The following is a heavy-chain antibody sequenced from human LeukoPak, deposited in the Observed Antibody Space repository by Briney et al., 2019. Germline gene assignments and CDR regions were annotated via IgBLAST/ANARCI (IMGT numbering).Heavy chain of an antibody. CDR3: ARRSGALSLDY. CDR2: INSDGSRT. V-gene: IGHV3-74*01. CDR1: GFTLSTYW. D-gene: IGHD1-1*01. Sequence: GGSLRLSCAASGFTLSTYWMHWVRQGPGKGLVWVSCINSDGSRTTYADSVKGRFTISRDNAKNTVYLQMNSLRAEDTAVYYCARRSGALSLDYWGQGTLVTVSS. J-gene: IGHJ4*02.